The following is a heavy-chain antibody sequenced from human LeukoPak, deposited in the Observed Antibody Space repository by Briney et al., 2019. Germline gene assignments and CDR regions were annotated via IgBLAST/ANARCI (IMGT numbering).Heavy chain of an antibody. CDR1: GYSFIGYF. D-gene: IGHD2-21*01. Sequence: ASVKVSCKASGYSFIGYFINWVRQAPGQGLEGMGWIDSNSGETHYAQKFQGRFTMTKDTSIKTAYMDLSSLISDDTAIYYCARFWHCGFSTCWAVNGFDYWGQGTEVTVSP. J-gene: IGHJ3*01. CDR3: ARFWHCGFSTCWAVNGFDY. CDR2: IDSNSGET. V-gene: IGHV1-2*02.